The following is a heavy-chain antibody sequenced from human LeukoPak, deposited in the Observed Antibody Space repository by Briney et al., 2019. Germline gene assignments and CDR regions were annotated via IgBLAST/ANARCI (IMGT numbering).Heavy chain of an antibody. D-gene: IGHD3-9*01. Sequence: GGSLRLSCAASGFIFSSYAMHWVRQAPGKGLEYVSSIDSNGGNTYYANSVKGRFTISRDNSKNTLYLQMGSLRAEDMAVYYCARGSRYYDILTGYDYWGQGTLVTVSS. J-gene: IGHJ4*02. CDR2: IDSNGGNT. CDR1: GFIFSSYA. CDR3: ARGSRYYDILTGYDY. V-gene: IGHV3-64*01.